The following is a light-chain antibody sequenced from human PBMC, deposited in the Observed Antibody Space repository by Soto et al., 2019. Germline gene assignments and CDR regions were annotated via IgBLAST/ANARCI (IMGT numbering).Light chain of an antibody. CDR1: GSDIGGYNY. CDR3: TSYTSSNSVV. CDR2: EVS. J-gene: IGLJ2*01. Sequence: QAVVTQPASVSGSPGQSITISCTGTGSDIGGYNYVSWYQQHPGKAPKVMIYEVSNRPSGVSNRFSASKSGNTASLTISGLQAEDEADYYCTSYTSSNSVVFGGGTKLTVL. V-gene: IGLV2-14*01.